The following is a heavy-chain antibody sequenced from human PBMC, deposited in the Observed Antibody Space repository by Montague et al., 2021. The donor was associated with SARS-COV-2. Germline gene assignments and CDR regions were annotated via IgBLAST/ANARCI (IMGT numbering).Heavy chain of an antibody. CDR2: VFHSGRT. J-gene: IGHJ4*02. CDR1: GASMTSYY. D-gene: IGHD2-15*01. Sequence: ESLSLTCTVSGASMTSYYWSWIRQSPGKGLEWVGCVFHSGRTNFHPSLRSRATMSLDTSKNQFSLKLSSVTAADTAVYYCVVVPLGPRGRGFDYWGQGTLVTVSS. CDR3: VVVPLGPRGRGFDY. V-gene: IGHV4-4*07.